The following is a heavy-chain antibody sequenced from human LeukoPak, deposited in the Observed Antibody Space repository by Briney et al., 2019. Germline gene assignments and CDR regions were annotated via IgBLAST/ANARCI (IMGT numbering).Heavy chain of an antibody. V-gene: IGHV1-69*15. CDR2: IIPIFGTA. J-gene: IGHJ5*02. Sequence: SVKVSCKASGGTFSSNTISWVRQAPGQGLEWMGRIIPIFGTANYAQKCQGRVTITADESPSTACMELSSLRSEDTAVYYCARVPCSGGSCYSVGHNWFDPWGQGTLVTVSS. CDR3: ARVPCSGGSCYSVGHNWFDP. CDR1: GGTFSSNT. D-gene: IGHD2-15*01.